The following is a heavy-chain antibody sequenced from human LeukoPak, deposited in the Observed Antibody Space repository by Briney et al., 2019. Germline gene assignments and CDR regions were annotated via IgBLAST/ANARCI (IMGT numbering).Heavy chain of an antibody. D-gene: IGHD5-18*01. J-gene: IGHJ6*02. CDR1: GGSISSYY. V-gene: IGHV4-59*01. Sequence: SETLSLTCTVSGGSISSYYWSWIRQPPGKGLEWIGYIYYSGSTNYNPSLKSRVTISVDTSKNQFSLELSSVTAADTAVYYCARVAMDYYYGMGVWGQGTTVTVSS. CDR2: IYYSGST. CDR3: ARVAMDYYYGMGV.